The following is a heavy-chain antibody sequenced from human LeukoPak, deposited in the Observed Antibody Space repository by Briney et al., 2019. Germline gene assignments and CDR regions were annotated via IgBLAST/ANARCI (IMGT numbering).Heavy chain of an antibody. Sequence: ASVKVSCKVSGYTLTELSMHWVRQAPGKGLEWMGGFDPEDGETIYAQKFQGRVTMTEDTSTDTAYMELSSLRSEDTAVYYCARGSSSSWYRILDYYYYMDAWGKGTTVTVSS. CDR2: FDPEDGET. CDR3: ARGSSSSWYRILDYYYYMDA. V-gene: IGHV1-24*01. CDR1: GYTLTELS. J-gene: IGHJ6*03. D-gene: IGHD6-13*01.